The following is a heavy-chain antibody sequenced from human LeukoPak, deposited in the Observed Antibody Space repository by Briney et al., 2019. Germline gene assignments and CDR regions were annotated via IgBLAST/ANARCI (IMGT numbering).Heavy chain of an antibody. CDR2: IIPIFGTA. Sequence: SVTVSCKASGGTFSSYTISWVRQAPGQGLEWMGGIIPIFGTANYAQKFQGRVTITTDESTSTAYMELSSLRSEDTAVYYCARGPELERFDYWGQGTLVTVSS. V-gene: IGHV1-69*05. CDR3: ARGPELERFDY. D-gene: IGHD1-1*01. CDR1: GGTFSSYT. J-gene: IGHJ4*02.